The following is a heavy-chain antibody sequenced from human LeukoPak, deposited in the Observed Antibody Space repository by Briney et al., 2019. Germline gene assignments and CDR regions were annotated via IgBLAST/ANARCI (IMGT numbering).Heavy chain of an antibody. CDR1: GFTFSSYS. V-gene: IGHV3-21*01. D-gene: IGHD2-2*02. CDR2: ISSSSSYI. CDR3: ARGRIGGYCSSTSCYTGYYFDY. Sequence: GVSLRLSCAASGFTFSSYSMNWVRQAPGKGLEWVSSISSSSSYIYYADSVKGRFTISRDNAKYSLYLQMNSLRAEDTAVDYCARGRIGGYCSSTSCYTGYYFDYWGQGTLVTVSS. J-gene: IGHJ4*02.